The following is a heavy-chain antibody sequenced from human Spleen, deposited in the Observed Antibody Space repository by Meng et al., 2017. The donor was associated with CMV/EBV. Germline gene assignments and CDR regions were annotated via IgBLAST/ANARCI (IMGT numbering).Heavy chain of an antibody. D-gene: IGHD3-16*01. CDR3: AREVDGGFY. J-gene: IGHJ4*02. CDR2: VHYTGKT. Sequence: LPCPVSGGSISGSHSYWEWIRQPPGKGLEWIGSVHYTGKTYGDPSLKSRVTISVDMSKNQFSLKLTAVTAADTAVYFCAREVDGGFYWGQGVLVTVSS. V-gene: IGHV4-39*07. CDR1: GGSISGSHSY.